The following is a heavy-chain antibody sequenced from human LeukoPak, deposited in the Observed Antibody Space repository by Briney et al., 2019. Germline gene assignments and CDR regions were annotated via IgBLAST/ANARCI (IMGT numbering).Heavy chain of an antibody. Sequence: ASVKVSCKASGYTFTSYDINWVRQASGQGLEWMGWMNPNSGNTGYAQKFQDRFTMTWDTSISTAYMELSSLRSEDTAVYYCAREYRHQPDWGQGTLVTVSS. CDR2: MNPNSGNT. CDR3: AREYRHQPD. J-gene: IGHJ4*02. V-gene: IGHV1-8*01. D-gene: IGHD2/OR15-2a*01. CDR1: GYTFTSYD.